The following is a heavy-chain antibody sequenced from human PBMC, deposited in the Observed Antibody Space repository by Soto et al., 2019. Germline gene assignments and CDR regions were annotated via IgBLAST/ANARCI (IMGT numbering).Heavy chain of an antibody. J-gene: IGHJ4*02. CDR2: VYNSGST. D-gene: IGHD4-4*01. CDR1: GGSISSNY. V-gene: IGHV4-59*01. CDR3: ARYSREAVAGSTLDN. Sequence: KTSETLSLTCTVSGGSISSNYWTWIRQPPGKGLEWIGYVYNSGSTKYNPSLKGRVTISEDTSKSQFTLKVNSMTAADKAAYYCARYSREAVAGSTLDNWGQGILVTVSS.